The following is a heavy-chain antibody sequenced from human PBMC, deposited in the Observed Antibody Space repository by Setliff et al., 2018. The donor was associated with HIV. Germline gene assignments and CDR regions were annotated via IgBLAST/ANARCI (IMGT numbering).Heavy chain of an antibody. CDR1: GFSLSTSGVG. J-gene: IGHJ3*02. D-gene: IGHD5-12*01. Sequence: SGPTLVNPTQTLTLTCTFSGFSLSTSGVGVGWIRQPPGKALEWLALIYWNEDKRYSPSLKSRLTITKDTSKNQVVLTMTNMDPVDTATYYCTHRSWLQPHDAFDIWGQGTMVTVSS. CDR2: IYWNEDK. V-gene: IGHV2-5*01. CDR3: THRSWLQPHDAFDI.